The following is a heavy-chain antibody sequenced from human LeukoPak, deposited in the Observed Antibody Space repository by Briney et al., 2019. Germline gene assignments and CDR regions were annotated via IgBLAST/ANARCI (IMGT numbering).Heavy chain of an antibody. V-gene: IGHV3-48*03. Sequence: PGGSLRLSCAASGFTFSSYDMHWVRQAPGKGLEWVSYITSSASTIYYAESVKGRFTISRDNAKNSLFLQMNSLRAEDTAVYYCARKVLSGSRYFDYWGQGALVTVSS. CDR1: GFTFSSYD. CDR3: ARKVLSGSRYFDY. J-gene: IGHJ4*02. D-gene: IGHD1-26*01. CDR2: ITSSASTI.